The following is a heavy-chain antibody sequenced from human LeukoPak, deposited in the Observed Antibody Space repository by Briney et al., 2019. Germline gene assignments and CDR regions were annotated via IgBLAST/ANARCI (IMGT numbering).Heavy chain of an antibody. CDR2: IYTSGST. CDR1: GGSISSYY. CDR3: ARGVIIGVVVPAATHYYYYGMDV. D-gene: IGHD2-2*01. V-gene: IGHV4-4*07. J-gene: IGHJ6*02. Sequence: SETLSLTCTVSGGSISSYYWSWIRQPAGKGLEWIGRIYTSGSTNYNPSLKSRVTMSVDTSKNQFSLKLSSVTAADTAVYYCARGVIIGVVVPAATHYYYYGMDVWGQGTTVTVSS.